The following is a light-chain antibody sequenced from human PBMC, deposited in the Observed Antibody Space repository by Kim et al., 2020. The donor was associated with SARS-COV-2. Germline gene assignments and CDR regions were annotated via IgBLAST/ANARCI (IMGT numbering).Light chain of an antibody. CDR2: GKN. V-gene: IGLV3-19*01. CDR3: NSRDSSGQTV. Sequence: VAVGQTVRITCQGDSLRSYYASWYQQKPGQAPVLVIYGKNNRPSGIPDRFSGSSSGNTASLTITGAQAEDEADYYCNSRDSSGQTVFGGGTQLTVL. J-gene: IGLJ2*01. CDR1: SLRSYY.